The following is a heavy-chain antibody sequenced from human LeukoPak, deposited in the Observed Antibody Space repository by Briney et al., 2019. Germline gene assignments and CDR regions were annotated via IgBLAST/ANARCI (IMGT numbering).Heavy chain of an antibody. V-gene: IGHV4-31*03. CDR2: IYKTGST. CDR3: ARDVLR. CDR1: GDSITSGGYY. J-gene: IGHJ4*02. Sequence: SETLSLACTVSGDSITSGGYYWSWIRQRPGKGLEWIGYIYKTGSTYYNPSLKSRVTMSVDTSRNQFSLKLNSVTAADTAVYYCARDVLRWGQGTLVTVSS.